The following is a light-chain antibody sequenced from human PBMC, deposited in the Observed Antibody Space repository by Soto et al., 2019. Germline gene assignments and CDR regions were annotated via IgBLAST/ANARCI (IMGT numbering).Light chain of an antibody. J-gene: IGLJ1*01. CDR2: DVN. CDR3: CSYTTTSTYV. Sequence: QSVLTQPASVSGSPGQSITISCTGTSSDVGGYNYVSWYQQHPGKAPKFMIYDVNSRPSGVSNRFSASKSGNTASLTISGLQAEDEADYYCCSYTTTSTYVFGTGTKVTVL. V-gene: IGLV2-14*01. CDR1: SSDVGGYNY.